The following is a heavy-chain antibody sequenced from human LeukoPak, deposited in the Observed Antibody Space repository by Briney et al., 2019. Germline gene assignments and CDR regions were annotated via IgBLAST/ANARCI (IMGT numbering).Heavy chain of an antibody. V-gene: IGHV3-23*01. D-gene: IGHD6-13*01. CDR2: ISGSGGSK. Sequence: GGSLRLSCAASGFTVSSYAMSWVRQAPGKGLEWISAISGSGGSKYYADSVKGRFTISRDTPTNTLYLQLNSLRVDDTAVYFCAKEWRFSSSWYQYYFDYWGQGTLVTVSS. CDR1: GFTVSSYA. J-gene: IGHJ4*02. CDR3: AKEWRFSSSWYQYYFDY.